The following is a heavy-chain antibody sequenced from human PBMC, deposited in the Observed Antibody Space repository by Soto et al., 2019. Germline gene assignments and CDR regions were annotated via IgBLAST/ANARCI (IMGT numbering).Heavy chain of an antibody. CDR3: ASGHGMGV. J-gene: IGHJ6*02. V-gene: IGHV3-48*04. Sequence: PGGSLRLSCAASGFTFSSYSMNWVRQAPGKGLEWVSYISSSSSTIYYADSVKGRFTISRDNVKNSLYLEMNSLRAEDTAVYYCASGHGMGVWGQGTTVTVSS. CDR2: ISSSSSTI. CDR1: GFTFSSYS.